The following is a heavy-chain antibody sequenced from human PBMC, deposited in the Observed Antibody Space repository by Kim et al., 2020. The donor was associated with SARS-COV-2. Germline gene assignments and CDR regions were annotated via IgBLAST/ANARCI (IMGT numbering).Heavy chain of an antibody. CDR2: IGTAGDT. CDR1: GFTFSSYD. J-gene: IGHJ2*01. Sequence: GGSLRLSCAASGFTFSSYDMHWVRQATGKGLEWVSAIGTAGDTYYPGSVKGRFTISRENAKNSLYLQMNSLRAGDTAVYYCARALYDSSGYYYWYFDLWGRGTLVTVSS. CDR3: ARALYDSSGYYYWYFDL. V-gene: IGHV3-13*04. D-gene: IGHD3-22*01.